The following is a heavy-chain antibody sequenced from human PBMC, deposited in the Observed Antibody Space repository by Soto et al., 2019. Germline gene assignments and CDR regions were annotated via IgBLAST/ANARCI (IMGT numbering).Heavy chain of an antibody. Sequence: ESGPTLVNPTQTLTLTCTLSGFSLSTSGMRVSWIRQPPGKALEWLARIDWDDDKFYSTSLKTRLTISKDTSKNQVVLTMTNMDPVDTATYYCARMGDGYNSPQHYFDYWGQGTLVTVSS. CDR2: IDWDDDK. CDR3: ARMGDGYNSPQHYFDY. CDR1: GFSLSTSGMR. D-gene: IGHD5-12*01. J-gene: IGHJ4*02. V-gene: IGHV2-70*04.